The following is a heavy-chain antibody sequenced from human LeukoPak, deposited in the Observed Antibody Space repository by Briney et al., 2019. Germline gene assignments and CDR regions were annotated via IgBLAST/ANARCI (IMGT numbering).Heavy chain of an antibody. V-gene: IGHV1-69*13. CDR1: GGTFSSYA. Sequence: SVKVSCKASGGTFSSYAISWVRQAPGQGLECMGGIIPIFGTANYAQKFQGRVTITADESTSTAYMELSSLRSGDTAVYYCASPVPSYDILTGPLDYWGQGTLVTVSS. D-gene: IGHD3-9*01. J-gene: IGHJ4*02. CDR2: IIPIFGTA. CDR3: ASPVPSYDILTGPLDY.